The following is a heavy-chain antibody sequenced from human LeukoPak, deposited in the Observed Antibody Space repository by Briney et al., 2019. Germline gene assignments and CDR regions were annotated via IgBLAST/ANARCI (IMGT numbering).Heavy chain of an antibody. V-gene: IGHV1-46*01. J-gene: IGHJ4*02. CDR2: INPSGGST. D-gene: IGHD6-19*01. CDR1: GYTFTSYY. CDR3: ARLKIAGIAVAGAFDY. Sequence: ASVKVSCKASGYTFTSYYMHWVRQAPGQGLEWMGIINPSGGSTSYAQKFQGRVTMTRDTSTSTVYMELSSLRSEDTAVYYCARLKIAGIAVAGAFDYWGQGTLVTVSS.